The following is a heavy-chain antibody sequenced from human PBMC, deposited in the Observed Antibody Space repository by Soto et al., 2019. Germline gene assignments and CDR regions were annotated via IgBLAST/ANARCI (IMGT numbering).Heavy chain of an antibody. Sequence: GGSLRLSCAASGFTFSNAWMNWVRQAPGKGLEWVGRIKSKTDGGTTDYAAPVKGRFTISRDDSKNTLYLQMNSLKTEDTAVYYCTTTYYYDSSGYYYVGYWGQGTLVTVSS. CDR1: GFTFSNAW. D-gene: IGHD3-22*01. V-gene: IGHV3-15*07. CDR2: IKSKTDGGTT. J-gene: IGHJ4*02. CDR3: TTTYYYDSSGYYYVGY.